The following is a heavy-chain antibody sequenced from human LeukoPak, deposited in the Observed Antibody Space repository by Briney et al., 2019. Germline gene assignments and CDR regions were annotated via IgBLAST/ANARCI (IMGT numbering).Heavy chain of an antibody. CDR2: ISGSGGST. Sequence: PGGSLRLSCAASGFTFSSYAMSWVRQAPGKGLEWVSAISGSGGSTYYADSVKGRFTISRDNSKNTLYLQMNSLRAEDTAVYYCAKGSGDFGVLIHPLGYWGQGTLVTVSS. CDR1: GFTFSSYA. D-gene: IGHD3-3*01. J-gene: IGHJ4*02. V-gene: IGHV3-23*01. CDR3: AKGSGDFGVLIHPLGY.